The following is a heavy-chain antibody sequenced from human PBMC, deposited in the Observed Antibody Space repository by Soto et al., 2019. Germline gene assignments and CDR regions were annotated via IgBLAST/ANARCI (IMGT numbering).Heavy chain of an antibody. J-gene: IGHJ6*02. D-gene: IGHD3-22*01. CDR1: GGSISSYY. CDR2: IYYSGST. Sequence: SETLSLTCTVSGGSISSYYWSWIRQPPGKGLEWIGYIYYSGSTNYNPSLKSRVTISVDTSKNQFSLKLSSVTAADTAVYYCARWYYYDSSGYYYEGYYYYYGMDVWGQGTTVTVSS. CDR3: ARWYYYDSSGYYYEGYYYYYGMDV. V-gene: IGHV4-59*01.